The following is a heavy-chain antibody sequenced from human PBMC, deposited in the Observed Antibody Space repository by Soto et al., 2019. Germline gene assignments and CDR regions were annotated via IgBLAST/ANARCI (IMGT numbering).Heavy chain of an antibody. CDR3: ARVYSSSWYPYNWFDP. D-gene: IGHD6-13*01. J-gene: IGHJ5*02. CDR1: GGSISSYY. CDR2: IYYSGST. Sequence: SETLSLTCTVSGGSISSYYWGWIRQPPGKGLEWIGYIYYSGSTNYNPSLKSRVTISVDTSKNQFSLKLSSVTAADTAVYYCARVYSSSWYPYNWFDPWGQGTLVTVSS. V-gene: IGHV4-59*01.